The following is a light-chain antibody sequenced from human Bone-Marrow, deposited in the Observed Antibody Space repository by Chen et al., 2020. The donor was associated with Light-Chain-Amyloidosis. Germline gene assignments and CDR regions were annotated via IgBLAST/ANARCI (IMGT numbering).Light chain of an antibody. Sequence: QSALTQPRSVSGSPGQSVTISCPGTSSDVGGYNSVSWYQQHPGRAPKLIIYDVNKRPSGVPNRFSGSKSGNTASLTISGLQAEDEADYYCSSYTSSSWVFGGGTKLTVL. J-gene: IGLJ3*02. V-gene: IGLV2-11*01. CDR1: SSDVGGYNS. CDR3: SSYTSSSWV. CDR2: DVN.